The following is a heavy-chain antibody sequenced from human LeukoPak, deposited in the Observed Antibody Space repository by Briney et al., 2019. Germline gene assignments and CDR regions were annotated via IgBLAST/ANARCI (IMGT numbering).Heavy chain of an antibody. CDR3: ARDSLDCSGGSCYATPFDY. Sequence: GGSLRLSCAASGFTFSTYWMHWVRQAPGKGLVWVSRISSDGSITSYADSVKGRFTISRDNAKNTLYLQMNSLRAEDTAVYYCARDSLDCSGGSCYATPFDYWGQGTLVTVSS. CDR1: GFTFSTYW. CDR2: ISSDGSIT. D-gene: IGHD2-15*01. J-gene: IGHJ4*02. V-gene: IGHV3-74*01.